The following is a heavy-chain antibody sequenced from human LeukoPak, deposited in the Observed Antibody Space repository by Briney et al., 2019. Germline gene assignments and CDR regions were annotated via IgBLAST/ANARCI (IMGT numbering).Heavy chain of an antibody. D-gene: IGHD3-22*01. CDR3: ARVIVPNWFDP. CDR1: GYTFTSYE. V-gene: IGHV1-8*01. J-gene: IGHJ5*02. Sequence: ASVKVSCKASGYTFTSYEINWVRQATGQGLECMGWINPNSGKTAYAQKFQGRVTMTRNNSISTAYMELSSLRSEDTAVYYCARVIVPNWFDPWGQGTLVTVSS. CDR2: INPNSGKT.